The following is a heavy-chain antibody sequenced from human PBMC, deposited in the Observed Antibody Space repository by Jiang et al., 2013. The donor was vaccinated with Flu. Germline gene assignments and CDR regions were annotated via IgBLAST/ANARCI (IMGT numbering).Heavy chain of an antibody. CDR1: GGSISSGGYY. Sequence: GSGLVKPSQTLSLTCTVSGGSISSGGYYWSWIRQHPGKGPEWIGYIYYSGSTYYNPSLKSRVTISVDTSKNQFSLKLSSVTAADTAVYYCARQDVDIVATIIDYWGQGTLVTVSS. J-gene: IGHJ4*02. CDR2: IYYSGST. V-gene: IGHV4-31*03. CDR3: ARQDVDIVATIIDY. D-gene: IGHD5-12*01.